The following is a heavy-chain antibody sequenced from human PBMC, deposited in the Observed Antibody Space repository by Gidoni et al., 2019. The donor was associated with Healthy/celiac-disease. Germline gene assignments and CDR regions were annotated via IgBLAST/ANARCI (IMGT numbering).Heavy chain of an antibody. D-gene: IGHD6-13*01. J-gene: IGHJ4*02. CDR3: ARVEGYTKVWH. CDR2: INSDGSST. V-gene: IGHV3-74*01. Sequence: EVRLVQSGGGLVEPGGSLTLSCAASGFTFSSYWMHWVRQAPGKGLVWVSRINSDGSSTSYAHPVKGRFTISRDNAKNTLYRQMNSLRAEDTAVYYCARVEGYTKVWHWGQGTLVTVSS. CDR1: GFTFSSYW.